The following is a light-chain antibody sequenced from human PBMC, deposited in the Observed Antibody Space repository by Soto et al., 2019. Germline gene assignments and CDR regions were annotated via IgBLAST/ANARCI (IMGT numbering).Light chain of an antibody. Sequence: QSVLTQPRSVSGSPGQSVTISCTGTSSDVGGYNYVSWYQQHPGKAPKLMIYDVSKRPSGVPDRFSGSKSGNTASLTVSGLQAEDEANYYRSSFAAFNNRYVFGTGTKLTVL. J-gene: IGLJ1*01. CDR1: SSDVGGYNY. CDR2: DVS. CDR3: SSFAAFNNRYV. V-gene: IGLV2-11*01.